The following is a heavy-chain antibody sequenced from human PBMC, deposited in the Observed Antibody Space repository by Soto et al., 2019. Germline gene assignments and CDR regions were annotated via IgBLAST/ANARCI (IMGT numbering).Heavy chain of an antibody. CDR1: GFSLSSYW. V-gene: IGHV3-7*01. J-gene: IGHJ4*02. D-gene: IGHD6-25*01. CDR2: MNQDGSES. CDR3: ARLSTAAGRRDLAC. Sequence: EVQLVESGGGLVQPGGSLRLSCAASGFSLSSYWMSWVRQAPGKGLEWVANMNQDGSESDYVGSVKGRFTFTRDNAKKSLYLQMNSLRAEDTAVYYGARLSTAAGRRDLACWGQGTLVTVSS.